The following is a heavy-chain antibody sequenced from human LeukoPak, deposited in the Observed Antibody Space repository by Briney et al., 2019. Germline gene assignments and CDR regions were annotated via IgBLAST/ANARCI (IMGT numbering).Heavy chain of an antibody. Sequence: GGSLRLSCVASGITFSNYGMHWVRQAPGKGLEWVAFIRFDGSNRYYADSVKGRFTISRDTSKNTLYLQMNSLRAEDTAVYYCARDYAYDSSGYYSRGQGTLVTVSS. CDR2: IRFDGSNR. J-gene: IGHJ4*02. CDR1: GITFSNYG. CDR3: ARDYAYDSSGYYS. V-gene: IGHV3-30*02. D-gene: IGHD3-22*01.